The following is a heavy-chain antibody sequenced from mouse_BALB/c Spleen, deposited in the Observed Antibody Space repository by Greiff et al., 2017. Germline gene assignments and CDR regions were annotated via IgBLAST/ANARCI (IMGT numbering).Heavy chain of an antibody. J-gene: IGHJ2*01. CDR1: GFTFSSYG. V-gene: IGHV5-6*01. Sequence: DVQLVESGGDLVKPGGSLKLSCAASGFTFSSYGMSWVRQTPDKRLEWVATISSGGSYTYYPDSVKGRFTISRDNAKNTLYLQMSSLKSEDTAMYYCARNYYFDYWGQGTTLTVSS. CDR2: ISSGGSYT. CDR3: ARNYYFDY.